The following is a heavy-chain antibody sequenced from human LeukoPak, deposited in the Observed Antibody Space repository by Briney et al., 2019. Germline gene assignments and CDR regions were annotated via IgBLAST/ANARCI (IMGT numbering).Heavy chain of an antibody. CDR2: IYPGDSDT. J-gene: IGHJ3*02. CDR1: GYSFTSYW. D-gene: IGHD3-10*01. CDR3: ASHYGSGSYGDNGAFDI. Sequence: GESLKISCKGSGYSFTSYWIGWVRQMPGKGLEWMGIIYPGDSDTRYSPSFQGQVTISADKSISTAYLQWSSLEASDTAMYYCASHYGSGSYGDNGAFDIWGQGTMVTVSS. V-gene: IGHV5-51*01.